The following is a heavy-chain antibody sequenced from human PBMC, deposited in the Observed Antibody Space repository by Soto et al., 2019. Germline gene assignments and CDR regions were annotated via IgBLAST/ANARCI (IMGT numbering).Heavy chain of an antibody. J-gene: IGHJ6*02. CDR2: IWYDGSNK. CDR3: ARDNTAMGYYYYGMDV. D-gene: IGHD5-18*01. V-gene: IGHV3-33*01. Sequence: GGSLRLSCAASGFTFSSYGMHWVRQAPGKGLEWVAVIWYDGSNKYYADSVKGRFTISRDNSKNTLYLQMNSLRAEDTAVYYCARDNTAMGYYYYGMDVWGQGTTVTVSS. CDR1: GFTFSSYG.